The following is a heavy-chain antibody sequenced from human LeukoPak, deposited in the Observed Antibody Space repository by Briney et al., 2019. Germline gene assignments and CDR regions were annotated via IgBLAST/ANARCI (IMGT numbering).Heavy chain of an antibody. CDR1: GYTLTELS. Sequence: GASVKVSCKVSGYTLTELSMHWVRQAPGKGLEWMGGFDPEDGETIYAQKFQGRVTMTEDTSTDTAYMELSSLRSEDTAVYYCAREEGRYSKSRYYYYYMDVWGKGTTVTVSS. CDR3: AREEGRYSKSRYYYYYMDV. V-gene: IGHV1-24*01. CDR2: FDPEDGET. J-gene: IGHJ6*03. D-gene: IGHD4-11*01.